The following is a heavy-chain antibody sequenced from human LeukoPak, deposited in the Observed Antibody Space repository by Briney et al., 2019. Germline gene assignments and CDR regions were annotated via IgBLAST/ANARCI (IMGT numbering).Heavy chain of an antibody. V-gene: IGHV3-23*01. CDR1: GGSFSGYY. CDR3: ASRFDY. Sequence: PSETLSLTCAVYGGSFSGYYWSWVRQAPGKGLEWVSAISGSGGSTYYADSVKGRFTISRDNSKNTLYLQMNSLRAEDAAVYYCASRFDYWGQGTLVTVSS. J-gene: IGHJ4*02. CDR2: ISGSGGST.